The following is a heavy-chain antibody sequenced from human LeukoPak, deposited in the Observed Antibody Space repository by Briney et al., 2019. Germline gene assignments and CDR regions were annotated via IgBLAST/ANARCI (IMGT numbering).Heavy chain of an antibody. D-gene: IGHD4-23*01. J-gene: IGHJ5*02. CDR1: GSIFSSYW. Sequence: GGSLRLSCAASGSIFSSYWMHWVRQAPGKGLVWVSRIHTDGSSTSYADSVKGRFTISRDNAKNTLYLQMNSLRAEDTAVYYCARTSYGGNSPDWFDLWGQGTLVTVSS. CDR3: ARTSYGGNSPDWFDL. V-gene: IGHV3-74*01. CDR2: IHTDGSST.